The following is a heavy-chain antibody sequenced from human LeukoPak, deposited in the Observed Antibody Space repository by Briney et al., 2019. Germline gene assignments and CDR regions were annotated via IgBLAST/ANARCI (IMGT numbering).Heavy chain of an antibody. CDR3: ARAGSTSCYSSADY. D-gene: IGHD2-2*01. Sequence: QPGGSLRLSCAASGFTFSNYAMNWVRQAPGKGLEWVAVMSYDGSNKYYADSVKGRFTISRGNSKNTLYLQMNSLRAEDTAVYYCARAGSTSCYSSADYWGQGTLVTVSS. V-gene: IGHV3-30*04. CDR1: GFTFSNYA. J-gene: IGHJ4*02. CDR2: MSYDGSNK.